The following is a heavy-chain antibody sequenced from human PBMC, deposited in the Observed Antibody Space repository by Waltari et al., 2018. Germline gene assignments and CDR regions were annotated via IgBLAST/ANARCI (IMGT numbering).Heavy chain of an antibody. CDR1: GASIKTGDYY. Sequence: VQLQESGPGLVKPSQTLSLTCTVSGASIKTGDYYWTWIRRPPGKGLEWIGYSRYSGATSSTPSLEGRVTLSVDTSKNQFSLKLTSVTAADTAVYYCVRNVDTSMVWWFDPWGQGTLVTVSS. D-gene: IGHD5-18*01. CDR3: VRNVDTSMVWWFDP. CDR2: SRYSGAT. J-gene: IGHJ5*02. V-gene: IGHV4-30-4*08.